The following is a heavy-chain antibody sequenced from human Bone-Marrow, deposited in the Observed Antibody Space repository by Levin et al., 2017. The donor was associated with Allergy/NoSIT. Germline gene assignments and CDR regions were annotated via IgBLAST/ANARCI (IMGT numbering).Heavy chain of an antibody. D-gene: IGHD3-16*02. CDR3: ATLREDRPPKRFESVWGRFRSSQPFDFDS. J-gene: IGHJ4*02. Sequence: TSSETLSLTCAVYGGSFSFYYWSWVRQAPGKGLEWIGEIKYSGSTKYNPSLKSRVTISVDTSKKQISLKLNSVTAADTAVYYCATLREDRPPKRFESVWGRFRSSQPFDFDSWGQGTLVTVSA. V-gene: IGHV4-34*01. CDR2: IKYSGST. CDR1: GGSFSFYY.